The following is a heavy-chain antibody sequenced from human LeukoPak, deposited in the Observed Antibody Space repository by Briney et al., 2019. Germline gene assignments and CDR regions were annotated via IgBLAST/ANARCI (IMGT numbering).Heavy chain of an antibody. CDR1: GFTFSSYG. CDR3: VKGEAYYDSSGVFDY. J-gene: IGHJ4*02. Sequence: PGRSLRLSCAASGFTFSSYGMHWVRQAPGKGLEWVAVISYDGSNKYYADSVKGRFTISRDNSKNTLYLQMNSLRAEDTAVYYCVKGEAYYDSSGVFDYWGQGTLVTVSS. V-gene: IGHV3-30*18. D-gene: IGHD3-22*01. CDR2: ISYDGSNK.